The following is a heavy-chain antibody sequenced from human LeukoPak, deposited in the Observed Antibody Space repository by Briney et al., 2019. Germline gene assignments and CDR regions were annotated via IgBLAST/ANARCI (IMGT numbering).Heavy chain of an antibody. CDR3: ARARLTDYVWGRRTFDI. V-gene: IGHV3-21*01. D-gene: IGHD3-16*01. Sequence: GGSLRLSCAASRFPFNIYSMNCVPQAPGKGLEWGSYITSSSSYIYYAGAVKGRFTISRDNAKKSLYLQMNSLRAEDTAVYYCARARLTDYVWGRRTFDIWGEGTMVTISS. CDR1: RFPFNIYS. J-gene: IGHJ3*02. CDR2: ITSSSSYI.